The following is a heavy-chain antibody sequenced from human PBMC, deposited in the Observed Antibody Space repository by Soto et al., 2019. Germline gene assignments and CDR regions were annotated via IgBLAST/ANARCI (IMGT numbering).Heavy chain of an antibody. J-gene: IGHJ4*01. V-gene: IGHV4-39*01. Sequence: KTSETLSLTCTVSGGPLSSGSYYWGWLRQSPGGGLEWIGNMYYSGSTYYNPSLKSRVTISDDTSRNQFFLKLTSVTAADTAVYYCARRPNYYGSSGFGFYFDYWGQGKLVTVSS. D-gene: IGHD3-22*01. CDR2: MYYSGST. CDR1: GGPLSSGSYY. CDR3: ARRPNYYGSSGFGFYFDY.